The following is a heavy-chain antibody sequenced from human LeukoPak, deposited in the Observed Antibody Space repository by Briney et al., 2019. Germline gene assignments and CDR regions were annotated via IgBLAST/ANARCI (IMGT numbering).Heavy chain of an antibody. D-gene: IGHD3-22*01. J-gene: IGHJ4*02. CDR3: ARGQYSGYYYFDY. CDR1: GFTFSSYE. CDR2: ISSSGSTI. Sequence: GGSLRLSCAASGFTFSSYEMNSVRQAPGKGLEWVSYISSSGSTIYYADSVKGRFTISRDNAKNSLYLQMNSLRAEDTAVYYCARGQYSGYYYFDYWGQGTLVTVSS. V-gene: IGHV3-48*03.